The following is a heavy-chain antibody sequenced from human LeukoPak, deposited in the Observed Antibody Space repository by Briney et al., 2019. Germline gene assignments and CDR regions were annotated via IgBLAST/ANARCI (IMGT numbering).Heavy chain of an antibody. V-gene: IGHV3-21*01. J-gene: IGHJ4*02. CDR1: GFTFSSYS. D-gene: IGHD5-12*01. CDR2: ISSSSSYI. CDR3: TRDGGGGYDLGY. Sequence: GGSLRLPCAASGFTFSSYSMNWVRQAPGKGLEWVSSISSSSSYIYYADSVKGRFTISRDNAKNSLYLQMNSLRAEDTAVYYCTRDGGGGYDLGYWGQGTLVTVSS.